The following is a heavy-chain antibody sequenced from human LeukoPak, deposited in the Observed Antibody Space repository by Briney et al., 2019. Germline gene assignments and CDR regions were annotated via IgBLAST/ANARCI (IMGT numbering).Heavy chain of an antibody. J-gene: IGHJ4*02. CDR1: GFTFNTYG. CDR3: ATPYTSGWSLYFDN. CDR2: ISHDGGNK. V-gene: IGHV3-30*03. D-gene: IGHD6-19*01. Sequence: GGSLRLSCAASGFTFNTYGMHWVRQAPDKGLEWVAVISHDGGNKYYADSVKGRFTISRDNSKNTLYLQMNGLRAEETAMYYCATPYTSGWSLYFDNWGQGTLVTVSS.